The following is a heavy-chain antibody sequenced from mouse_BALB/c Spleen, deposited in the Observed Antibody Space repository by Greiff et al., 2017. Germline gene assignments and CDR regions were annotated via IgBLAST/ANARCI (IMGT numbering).Heavy chain of an antibody. J-gene: IGHJ4*01. Sequence: EVQLQESGPGLVKPSQSLSLTCTVTGYSITSDYAWNWIRQFPGNKLEWMGYISYSGSTSYNPSLKSRISITRDTSKNQFFLQLNSVTTEDTATYYCAKNYYGSSPDYYAMDYWGQGTSVTVSS. CDR3: AKNYYGSSPDYYAMDY. D-gene: IGHD1-1*01. CDR2: ISYSGST. CDR1: GYSITSDYA. V-gene: IGHV3-2*02.